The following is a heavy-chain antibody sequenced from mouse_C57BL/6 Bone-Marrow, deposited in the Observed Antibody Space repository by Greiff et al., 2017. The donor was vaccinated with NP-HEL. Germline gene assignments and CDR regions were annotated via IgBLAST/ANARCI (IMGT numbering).Heavy chain of an antibody. D-gene: IGHD2-2*01. CDR1: GYTFTTYP. Sequence: QVHVKQSGAELVKPGASVKMSCKASGYTFTTYPIEWMKQNHGKSLEWIGNFHPYNDDTKYNEKFKGKATLTVEKSSSTVYLELSRLTSDDAAVYYCATKNYGYEAWFAYWGQGTLVTVSA. V-gene: IGHV1-47*01. J-gene: IGHJ3*01. CDR3: ATKNYGYEAWFAY. CDR2: FHPYNDDT.